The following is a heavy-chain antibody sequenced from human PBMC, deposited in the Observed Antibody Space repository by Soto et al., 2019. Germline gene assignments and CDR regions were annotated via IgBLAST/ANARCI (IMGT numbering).Heavy chain of an antibody. D-gene: IGHD6-13*01. Sequence: GSLRLSCAGSGFTFSDYYMSWIRQAPGQGLEWVSYMSSSGVTVFYADSVKGRFTISRDNAKNSLYLQMYSLRAEDSAVYYCARNTISAAGADYYGLDVWGQGTTVTV. CDR1: GFTFSDYY. V-gene: IGHV3-11*01. J-gene: IGHJ6*02. CDR2: MSSSGVTV. CDR3: ARNTISAAGADYYGLDV.